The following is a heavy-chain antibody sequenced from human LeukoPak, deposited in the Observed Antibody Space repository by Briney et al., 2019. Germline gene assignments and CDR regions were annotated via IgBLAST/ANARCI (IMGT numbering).Heavy chain of an antibody. CDR2: IIPILGIA. J-gene: IGHJ6*02. V-gene: IGHV1-69*04. CDR3: ASSGSTIYDCSGGSCYSMDV. D-gene: IGHD2-15*01. Sequence: SVKVSCKASGGTFSSYAISWVRQAPGQGLEWMGRIIPILGIADYAQKFQGRVTITADKSTSTAYMELSSLRSEDTAVYYCASSGSTIYDCSGGSCYSMDVWGQGTTVTVSS. CDR1: GGTFSSYA.